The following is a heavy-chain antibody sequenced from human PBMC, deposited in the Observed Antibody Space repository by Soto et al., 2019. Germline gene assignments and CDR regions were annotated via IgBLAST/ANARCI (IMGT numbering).Heavy chain of an antibody. CDR1: TGSMRTYY. D-gene: IGHD4-17*01. Sequence: PSETLSLTCSVSTGSMRTYYWTWIRQSPGKGLEWIGQISHTGRTKYNPSLESRVTISVDTSRKQLSLKLTSVTAADTALYYCARDDTTGLFDFWGQGTLVTVSS. CDR3: ARDDTTGLFDF. V-gene: IGHV4-59*01. CDR2: ISHTGRT. J-gene: IGHJ4*02.